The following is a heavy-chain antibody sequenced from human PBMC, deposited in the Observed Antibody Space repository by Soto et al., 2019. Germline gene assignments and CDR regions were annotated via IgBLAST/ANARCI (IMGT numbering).Heavy chain of an antibody. J-gene: IGHJ4*02. Sequence: ASVKVACKASGYTFTSYAMHWVRQAPGQRLEWMGWINAGNGNTKDSQKFQGRVTITRVTSASTAYMELSSLRSGETAVYYCASGAGKSFDYWGQGTLVTVSA. V-gene: IGHV1-3*01. CDR3: ASGAGKSFDY. CDR1: GYTFTSYA. D-gene: IGHD2-15*01. CDR2: INAGNGNT.